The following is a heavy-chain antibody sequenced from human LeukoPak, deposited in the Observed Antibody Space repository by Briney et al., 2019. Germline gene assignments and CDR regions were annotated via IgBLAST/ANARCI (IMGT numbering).Heavy chain of an antibody. J-gene: IGHJ4*02. Sequence: SETLFLTCAVYGGSFSGYYWSWIRQPPGKGLEWIGEINHSGSTNYNPSLKSRVTISVDTSKNQFSLKLSSVTAADTAVYYCARVPVGATNGVDYWGQGTLVTVSS. CDR3: ARVPVGATNGVDY. V-gene: IGHV4-34*01. CDR2: INHSGST. CDR1: GGSFSGYY. D-gene: IGHD1-26*01.